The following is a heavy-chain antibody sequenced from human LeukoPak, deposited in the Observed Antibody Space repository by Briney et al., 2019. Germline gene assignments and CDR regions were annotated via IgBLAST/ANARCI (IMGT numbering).Heavy chain of an antibody. D-gene: IGHD3-22*01. J-gene: IGHJ6*02. CDR3: ARDPTQDYYDSSGYSYYYYGMDV. CDR2: ISSSGSII. Sequence: GGSLRLSCAASGFTFSDYYMSWIRQAPGKGLEWVSYISSSGSIIYYADSVKGRFTISRDNAKNSLYLQMNSLRAEDTAVYYCARDPTQDYYDSSGYSYYYYGMDVWGQGTTVTVSS. V-gene: IGHV3-11*01. CDR1: GFTFSDYY.